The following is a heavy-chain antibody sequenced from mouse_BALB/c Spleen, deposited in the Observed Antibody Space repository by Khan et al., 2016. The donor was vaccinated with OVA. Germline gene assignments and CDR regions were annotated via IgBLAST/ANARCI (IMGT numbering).Heavy chain of an antibody. D-gene: IGHD2-14*01. J-gene: IGHJ3*01. V-gene: IGHV1S132*01. Sequence: QVQLQQSGAELVKPGASVKLSCKTSGYTFTSYWIQWVKQRPGQGLGWIGQIFPGTGTTYYNENFKGKATLTVDTSSNTAYMQFSSLTSEDSAVYFGARGYFGRYEFAYWGQGTLVTVSP. CDR3: ARGYFGRYEFAY. CDR2: IFPGTGTT. CDR1: GYTFTSYW.